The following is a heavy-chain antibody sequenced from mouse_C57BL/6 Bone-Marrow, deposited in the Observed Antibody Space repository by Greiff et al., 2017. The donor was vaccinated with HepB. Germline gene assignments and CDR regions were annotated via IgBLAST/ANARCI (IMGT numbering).Heavy chain of an antibody. D-gene: IGHD1-1*01. V-gene: IGHV1-9*01. Sequence: QVQLQQSGAELMKPGASVKLSCKATGYTFTGYWIEWVKQRPGHGLEWIGEILPGSGSTNYNEKFKGKATFTADTSSNPAYMQLSSLTTEDSAIYYCAREEDYYGSSSYAMDYWGQGTSVTVSS. CDR3: AREEDYYGSSSYAMDY. CDR1: GYTFTGYW. J-gene: IGHJ4*01. CDR2: ILPGSGST.